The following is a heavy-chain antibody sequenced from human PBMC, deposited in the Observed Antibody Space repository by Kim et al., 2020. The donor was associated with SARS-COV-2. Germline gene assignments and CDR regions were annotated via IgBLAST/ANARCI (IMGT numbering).Heavy chain of an antibody. V-gene: IGHV1-69*04. CDR3: ARDAGVAATGY. CDR2: A. D-gene: IGHD2-15*01. Sequence: ANYAQKFQGSVTITADKSTSTAYMELSSLRSEATAVYYCARDAGVAATGYWGQGTLVTVSS. J-gene: IGHJ4*02.